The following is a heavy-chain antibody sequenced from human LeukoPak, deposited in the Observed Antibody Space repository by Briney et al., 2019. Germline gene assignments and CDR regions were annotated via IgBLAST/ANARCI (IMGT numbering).Heavy chain of an antibody. CDR1: GFTFSSYD. J-gene: IGHJ4*02. D-gene: IGHD3-10*01. CDR3: ARVFSGTYQDY. CDR2: IGYTGDT. Sequence: PGGSLRLSCAASGFTFSSYDMHWVRQVPGKGLEWVSAIGYTGDTYYPDSVKGRFTISRENAKNSLYLQMNSLRAGDTVVYYCARVFSGTYQDYRGQGTLVTVSS. V-gene: IGHV3-13*01.